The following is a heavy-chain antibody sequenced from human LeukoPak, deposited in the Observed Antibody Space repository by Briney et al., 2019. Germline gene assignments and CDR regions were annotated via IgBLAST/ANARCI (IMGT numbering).Heavy chain of an antibody. V-gene: IGHV1-2*02. J-gene: IGHJ3*02. D-gene: IGHD6-13*01. CDR1: GYTFTSYG. CDR2: INPNSGGT. Sequence: ASVKVSCKASGYTFTSYGISWVRQAPGQGLEWMGWINPNSGGTNYAQKFQGRVTMTRDTSISTAYMELSRLRSDDTAVYYCARTRVGSSSVDAFNIWGQGTMVTVSS. CDR3: ARTRVGSSSVDAFNI.